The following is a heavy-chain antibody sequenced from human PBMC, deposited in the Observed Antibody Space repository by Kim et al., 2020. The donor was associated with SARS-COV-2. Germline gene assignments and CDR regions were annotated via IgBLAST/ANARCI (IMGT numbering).Heavy chain of an antibody. Sequence: GGSLRLSCAASGFTFSSYAMHWVRQAPGKGLEWVAVISYDGSNKYYADSVKGRFTISRDNSKNTLYLQMNSLRAEVTAVYYCARGLAAAGFDAFDIWGQG. D-gene: IGHD6-13*01. J-gene: IGHJ3*02. CDR2: ISYDGSNK. V-gene: IGHV3-30-3*01. CDR1: GFTFSSYA. CDR3: ARGLAAAGFDAFDI.